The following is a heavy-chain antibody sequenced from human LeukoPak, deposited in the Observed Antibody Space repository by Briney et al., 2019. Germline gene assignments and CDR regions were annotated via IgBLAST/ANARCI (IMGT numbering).Heavy chain of an antibody. V-gene: IGHV3-21*01. D-gene: IGHD3-22*01. Sequence: GGSLRLSCAASGFTFSSYSMNWVRQAPGKGLEWVSSISSSSGYIYYAASVKGRFTISRDNAKNSLYLQMNSLRAEDTAVYYCARAGYDSSGYHFDYWGQGTLVTVSS. CDR3: ARAGYDSSGYHFDY. CDR2: ISSSSGYI. CDR1: GFTFSSYS. J-gene: IGHJ4*02.